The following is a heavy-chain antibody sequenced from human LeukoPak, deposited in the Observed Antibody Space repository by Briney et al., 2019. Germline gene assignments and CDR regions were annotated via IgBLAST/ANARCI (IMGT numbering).Heavy chain of an antibody. CDR1: GLTFRRYA. CDR2: VSDSGGNT. Sequence: GGSLRLSCAASGLTFRRYAMSWVRQAPGKGLEWVSTVSDSGGNTYYADSVKGRFTISGDNSKNTLYLQMNSLRAEDTAVYFCAKVPYFYDSSGSDWGQGTLVTVSS. CDR3: AKVPYFYDSSGSD. D-gene: IGHD3-22*01. V-gene: IGHV3-23*01. J-gene: IGHJ4*02.